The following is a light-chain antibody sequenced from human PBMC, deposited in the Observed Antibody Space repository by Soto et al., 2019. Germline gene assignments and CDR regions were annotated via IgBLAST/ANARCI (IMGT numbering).Light chain of an antibody. CDR1: SSDFDGYNY. J-gene: IGLJ2*01. Sequence: QSALTQPASVSGSPGQSLTISCTGISSDFDGYNYVSWYQHHPGKAPKLMIYEVSNRPSGVSNRFSGSKSGNTASLTISGLQAEDEADYFCSSYTSSSTVVFGGGTQLTVL. CDR3: SSYTSSSTVV. V-gene: IGLV2-14*01. CDR2: EVS.